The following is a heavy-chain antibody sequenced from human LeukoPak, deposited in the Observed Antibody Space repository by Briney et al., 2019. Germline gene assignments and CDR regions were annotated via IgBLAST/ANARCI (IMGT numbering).Heavy chain of an antibody. Sequence: SETLSLTCTISGGSLSPYYWNWIRQPAGKGLEWIGRIYSSGTTNYNPSLRSRVSMSVDTSKNQFSLKLSSVTAADTAVYYCARSTRGYSYGPFDYWGQGTLVTVSS. V-gene: IGHV4-4*07. CDR3: ARSTRGYSYGPFDY. CDR2: IYSSGTT. CDR1: GGSLSPYY. D-gene: IGHD5-18*01. J-gene: IGHJ4*02.